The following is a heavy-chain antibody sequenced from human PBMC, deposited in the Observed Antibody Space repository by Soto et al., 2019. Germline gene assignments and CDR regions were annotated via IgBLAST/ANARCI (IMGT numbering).Heavy chain of an antibody. D-gene: IGHD6-13*01. CDR1: GGSFSGYY. Sequence: SETLSLTCAVYGGSFSGYYWSWIRQPPGKGLEWIGEINHSGSTNYNPSLKSRVTISVDMSKNQFSLKLSSVTAADTAVYYCLRVEYSAAIENWFDSWGQGTLVTVSS. CDR3: LRVEYSAAIENWFDS. CDR2: INHSGST. V-gene: IGHV4-34*01. J-gene: IGHJ5*01.